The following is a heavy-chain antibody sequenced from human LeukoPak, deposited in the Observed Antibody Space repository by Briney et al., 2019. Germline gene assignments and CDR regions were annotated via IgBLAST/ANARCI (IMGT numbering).Heavy chain of an antibody. J-gene: IGHJ4*02. D-gene: IGHD3-22*01. Sequence: GGSLRLSCAASGFTFSSYGRHWVRQAPGKGLEWVAVIWYDGSNKYYADSVKGRFTISRDSSKNTLYLQMNSLRAEDTAVYYCAKDRYYYDSSGLFDYWGQGTLVTVSS. CDR2: IWYDGSNK. V-gene: IGHV3-33*06. CDR1: GFTFSSYG. CDR3: AKDRYYYDSSGLFDY.